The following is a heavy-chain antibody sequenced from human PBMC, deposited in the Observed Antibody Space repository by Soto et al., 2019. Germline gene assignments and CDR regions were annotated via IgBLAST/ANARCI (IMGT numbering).Heavy chain of an antibody. V-gene: IGHV4-59*08. J-gene: IGHJ4*02. CDR3: AGGYLPTFAY. D-gene: IGHD6-13*01. CDR1: GGSIGSYY. Sequence: SETLSLTCTVSGGSIGSYYWSWIRQPPGKGLEWIGYIYYSGSTNYNPSLKSRVTISVDTSKNQFSLKLSSVTAADTAVYYCAGGYLPTFAYWGKGTLVPVSP. CDR2: IYYSGST.